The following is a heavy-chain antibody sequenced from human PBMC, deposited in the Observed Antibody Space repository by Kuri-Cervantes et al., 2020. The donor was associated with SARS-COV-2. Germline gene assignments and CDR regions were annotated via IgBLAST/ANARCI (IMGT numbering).Heavy chain of an antibody. D-gene: IGHD1-26*01. CDR2: IIPIFGTA. CDR3: AAWGFPIVGATGPDAFDI. CDR1: GYTFTSYD. Sequence: SVKVSCKASGYTFTSYDINWVRQATGQGLEWMGRIIPIFGTANYAQKFQGRVTITADKSTSTAYMELSSLRSEDTAVYYCAAWGFPIVGATGPDAFDIWGQGTMVTVSS. V-gene: IGHV1-69*06. J-gene: IGHJ3*02.